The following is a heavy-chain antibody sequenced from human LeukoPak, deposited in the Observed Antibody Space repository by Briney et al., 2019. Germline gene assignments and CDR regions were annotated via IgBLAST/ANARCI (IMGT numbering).Heavy chain of an antibody. V-gene: IGHV4-61*01. CDR1: GGSVSSGSYY. Sequence: SETLSLTCTVSGGSVSSGSYYWSWIRQPPGTGLEWIGYIYYSGSTNYNPSLKSRVTISVDTSKNQFSLKLSSVTAADTAVYYCARGGSSTSWPFDYWGQGTLVTVSS. D-gene: IGHD2-2*01. CDR2: IYYSGST. CDR3: ARGGSSTSWPFDY. J-gene: IGHJ4*02.